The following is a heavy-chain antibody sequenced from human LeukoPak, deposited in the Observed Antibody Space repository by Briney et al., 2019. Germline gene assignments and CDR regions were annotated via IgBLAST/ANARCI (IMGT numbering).Heavy chain of an antibody. CDR2: IIHIFGTA. CDR3: ARGGRGWYDY. V-gene: IGHV1-69*05. Sequence: SVKVSCKASGGTFSSYAISWVRQAPGQGLEWMGRIIHIFGTAYYAQKFQGRVTITTDESTSTAYMELSSLRSEDTAVYYCARGGRGWYDYWGQGTLVTVSS. CDR1: GGTFSSYA. D-gene: IGHD6-19*01. J-gene: IGHJ4*02.